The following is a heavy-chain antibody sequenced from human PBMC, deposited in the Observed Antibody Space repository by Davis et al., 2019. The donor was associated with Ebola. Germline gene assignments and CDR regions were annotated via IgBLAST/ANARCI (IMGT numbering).Heavy chain of an antibody. Sequence: SVKVSCKASGYTFTGYYMHWVRQAPGQGLEWMGRIIPILGIANYAQKFQGRVTITADESTSIDYMELSSLRSEDTAVYYCARDPELNNYDFWSGYYTPSGMDVWGQGTTVTVSS. J-gene: IGHJ6*02. D-gene: IGHD3-3*01. V-gene: IGHV1-69*04. CDR1: GYTFTGYY. CDR2: IIPILGIA. CDR3: ARDPELNNYDFWSGYYTPSGMDV.